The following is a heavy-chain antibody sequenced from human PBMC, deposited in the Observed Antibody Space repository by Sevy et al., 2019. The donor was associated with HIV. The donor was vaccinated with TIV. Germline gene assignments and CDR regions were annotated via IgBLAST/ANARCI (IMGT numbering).Heavy chain of an antibody. V-gene: IGHV3-49*04. CDR3: TRCRGAQSIFDY. Sequence: GGSLRLSCTASGFTFVVYAMSWVRQAPGKGLEWVAFLKGKAYGGTIYHAAAVKGRFTISRDDSISIAYLQMTDLKAEDTAVYYCTRCRGAQSIFDYWGQGVLVTVSS. D-gene: IGHD1-26*01. J-gene: IGHJ4*02. CDR2: LKGKAYGGTI. CDR1: GFTFVVYA.